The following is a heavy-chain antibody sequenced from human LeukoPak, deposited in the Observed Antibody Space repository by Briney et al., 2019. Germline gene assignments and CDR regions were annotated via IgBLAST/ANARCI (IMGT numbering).Heavy chain of an antibody. CDR3: AREDPQTKVPEGMDV. V-gene: IGHV4-59*01. CDR2: IYYTGTT. D-gene: IGHD4/OR15-4a*01. J-gene: IGHJ6*02. Sequence: SETLSLTCTVSGGSISHNYWSWIRQPPGKGPEWIGYIYYTGTTNYNPSLKSRVTISVDTSKNQFSLKLNSVTAADTAVYYCAREDPQTKVPEGMDVWGQGTTVTVSS. CDR1: GGSISHNY.